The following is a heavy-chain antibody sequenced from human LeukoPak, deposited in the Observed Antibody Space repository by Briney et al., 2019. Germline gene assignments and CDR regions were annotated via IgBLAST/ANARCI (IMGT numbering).Heavy chain of an antibody. V-gene: IGHV4-34*01. Sequence: SETLSLTCAVYGGSFSGYYWSWIRQPPGKGLEWIGEINHSGSTNYNPSLKSRVTISVDTSKKQFSLKLSSVTAADTAVYYCARAGHCSGGSCYLLLPFDIWGQGTMVTVSS. CDR2: INHSGST. J-gene: IGHJ3*02. CDR1: GGSFSGYY. D-gene: IGHD2-15*01. CDR3: ARAGHCSGGSCYLLLPFDI.